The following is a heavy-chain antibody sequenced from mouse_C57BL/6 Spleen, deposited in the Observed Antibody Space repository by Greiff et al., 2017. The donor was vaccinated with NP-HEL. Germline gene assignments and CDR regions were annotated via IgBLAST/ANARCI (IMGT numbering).Heavy chain of an antibody. Sequence: EVKLVESGGGLVQSGRSLRLSCATSGFTFSDFYMEWVRQAPGKGLEWIAASRNKANDYTTEYSASVKGRFIVSRDTSQSILYLQMNALRAEDTAMYYCARDANYYGSSPYAMDYWGQGTSVTVSS. D-gene: IGHD1-1*01. V-gene: IGHV7-1*01. CDR2: SRNKANDYTT. CDR1: GFTFSDFY. CDR3: ARDANYYGSSPYAMDY. J-gene: IGHJ4*01.